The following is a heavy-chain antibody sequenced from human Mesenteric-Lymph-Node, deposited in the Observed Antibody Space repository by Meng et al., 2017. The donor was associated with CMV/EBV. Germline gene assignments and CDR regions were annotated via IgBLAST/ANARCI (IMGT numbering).Heavy chain of an antibody. CDR1: GGTLSSSDW. Sequence: SLTCAVSGGTLSSSDWWSWVRQPPGKGLEWIGEVYHSGTTNYNPSLKSRVTISVDKSKNQFSLKLSSVTAADTAVYYCARYSSGWYDYWGQGTLVTVSS. CDR3: ARYSSGWYDY. J-gene: IGHJ4*02. V-gene: IGHV4-4*02. D-gene: IGHD6-19*01. CDR2: VYHSGTT.